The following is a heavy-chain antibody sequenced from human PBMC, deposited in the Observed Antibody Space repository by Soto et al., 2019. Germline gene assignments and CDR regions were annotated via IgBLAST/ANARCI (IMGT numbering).Heavy chain of an antibody. CDR2: IKQDGSDK. J-gene: IGHJ4*02. D-gene: IGHD3-10*01. CDR3: ARDVSGKLGHDS. CDR1: GFTFSSFW. Sequence: EVQLVESGGGLVQPGGSLRLSCAASGFTFSSFWMSWVRRAPGKGLEWVANIKQDGSDKNYVGSVKGRFTLSRDNAKNSLYLQMNSMRVEDTAVYYCARDVSGKLGHDSWGQGTLVTVSS. V-gene: IGHV3-7*01.